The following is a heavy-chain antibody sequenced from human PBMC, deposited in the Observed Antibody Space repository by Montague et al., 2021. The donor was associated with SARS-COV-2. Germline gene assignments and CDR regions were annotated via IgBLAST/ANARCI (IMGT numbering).Heavy chain of an antibody. CDR2: VSGDGDST. Sequence: SLRLSCAVSGFYFNDYGMSWVRQAPGKGLDWVSAVSGDGDSTYYADSVKGRFAISRDNSKNTLYLQMNSLRAEDTAVYYCAKCLRFSGFDGNYFDSWGQATLVTVSS. V-gene: IGHV3-23*01. D-gene: IGHD5-12*01. CDR1: GFYFNDYG. CDR3: AKCLRFSGFDGNYFDS. J-gene: IGHJ4*02.